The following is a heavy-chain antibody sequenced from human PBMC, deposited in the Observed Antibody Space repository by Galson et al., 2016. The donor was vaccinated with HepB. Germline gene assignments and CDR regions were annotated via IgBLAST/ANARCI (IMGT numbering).Heavy chain of an antibody. J-gene: IGHJ4*02. CDR1: GFSLKTDEMC. V-gene: IGHV2-70*11. CDR2: IYWDDEK. CDR3: ASTRGPTKGIDV. D-gene: IGHD2-8*01. Sequence: PALVKPTQTLTLTCNFSGFSLKTDEMCVTWIRQPPGKALEWPARIYWDDEKRYSVSLKTRLSISKDASRNLVVLTMTNMNPVDTGTYYCASTRGPTKGIDVWGQGILVTVSS.